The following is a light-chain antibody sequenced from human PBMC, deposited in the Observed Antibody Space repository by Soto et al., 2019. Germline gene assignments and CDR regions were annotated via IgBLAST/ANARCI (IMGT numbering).Light chain of an antibody. J-gene: IGKJ1*01. Sequence: DIQMTQSPSTLSASVGDIVTITCRASQSISSWLAWYQQKPGKAPKLLIYKASSLESGVPSRFSGSGSGTEVTLTISSLQPDDFATYYCQQYNSYPSTFGQGTKVEIK. CDR3: QQYNSYPST. CDR1: QSISSW. CDR2: KAS. V-gene: IGKV1-5*03.